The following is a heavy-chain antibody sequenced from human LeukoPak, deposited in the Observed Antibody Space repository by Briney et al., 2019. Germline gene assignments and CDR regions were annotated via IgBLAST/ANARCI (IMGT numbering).Heavy chain of an antibody. Sequence: GGSLRLSCAASGFTFSSYGMHWVRQAPGKGLEWVAVIWYDGSNKYYADSVKGRFTISRDNSKNTLYLQMNSLRAEDTAVYYCARDLYLHDYGDYSNFDYWGQGTLVTVSS. CDR1: GFTFSSYG. J-gene: IGHJ4*02. D-gene: IGHD4-17*01. V-gene: IGHV3-33*01. CDR3: ARDLYLHDYGDYSNFDY. CDR2: IWYDGSNK.